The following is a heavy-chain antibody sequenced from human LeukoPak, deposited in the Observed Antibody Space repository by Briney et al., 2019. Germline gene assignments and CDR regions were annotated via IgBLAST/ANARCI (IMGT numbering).Heavy chain of an antibody. CDR2: IYHSGST. D-gene: IGHD6-13*01. Sequence: SETLSLTCTVSGGSISSYYWSWIRQPPGKGLEWIGYIYHSGSTNYNPSLKSRVTISVDTSKNQFSLKLSSVTAADTAVYYCARQVWQQLDYWGQGTLVTVSS. V-gene: IGHV4-59*08. CDR3: ARQVWQQLDY. CDR1: GGSISSYY. J-gene: IGHJ4*02.